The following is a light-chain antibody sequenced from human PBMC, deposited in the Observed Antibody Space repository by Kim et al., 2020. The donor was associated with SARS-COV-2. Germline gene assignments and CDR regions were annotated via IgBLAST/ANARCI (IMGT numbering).Light chain of an antibody. CDR2: DAS. J-gene: IGKJ4*01. V-gene: IGKV1-5*01. CDR1: HNIYRR. Sequence: DIQMTQSPSTLSASVGDRVTITCRASHNIYRRLAWFQQKPGEAPKVLIYDASSLERGVPSRFSGSGSGTEFALTISTLQPDDFATYYCHQYYNYPLTFGGGTKVDIK. CDR3: HQYYNYPLT.